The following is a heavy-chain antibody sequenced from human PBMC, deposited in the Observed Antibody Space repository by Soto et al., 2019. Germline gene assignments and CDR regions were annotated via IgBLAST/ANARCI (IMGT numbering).Heavy chain of an antibody. CDR3: ARAGVTLFGVVVDYSGMDV. Sequence: GGSLRLSCGASGFTFSSYEMNWVRQAPGKGLEWVSYISTRGSTKYYADSVKGRFTISRDDAKNSLYLQMNSLRVEDTAVYYCARAGVTLFGVVVDYSGMDVWGQGTTVTVYS. V-gene: IGHV3-48*03. CDR2: ISTRGSTK. CDR1: GFTFSSYE. J-gene: IGHJ6*02. D-gene: IGHD3-3*01.